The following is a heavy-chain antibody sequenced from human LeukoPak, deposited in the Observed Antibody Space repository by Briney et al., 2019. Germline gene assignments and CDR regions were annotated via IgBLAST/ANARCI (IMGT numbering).Heavy chain of an antibody. Sequence: GESLKISCKGSGYSFTSYWIGWVRQMPGKGLEWMGIIYPGDSVTRYSPSFQGQVTVSVDKSISTAYLQWSSLKASDTAMYYCATHYSSGWYYFDYWGQGTLVTVSS. D-gene: IGHD6-19*01. CDR1: GYSFTSYW. CDR2: IYPGDSVT. CDR3: ATHYSSGWYYFDY. V-gene: IGHV5-51*01. J-gene: IGHJ4*02.